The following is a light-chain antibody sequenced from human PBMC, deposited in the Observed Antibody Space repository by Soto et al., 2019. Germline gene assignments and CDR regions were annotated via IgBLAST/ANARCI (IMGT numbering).Light chain of an antibody. J-gene: IGLJ1*01. V-gene: IGLV2-14*01. CDR3: SSYTSSRAYV. Sequence: SVLPQPASVSGSPGQSITISCTGTSSDVGGYNYVSWYQQQSGKAPKLMIHEVSNRPSGVSNRFSGSKSGNTASLTISGLQAEDEADYYCSSYTSSRAYVFGIGTKVTVL. CDR1: SSDVGGYNY. CDR2: EVS.